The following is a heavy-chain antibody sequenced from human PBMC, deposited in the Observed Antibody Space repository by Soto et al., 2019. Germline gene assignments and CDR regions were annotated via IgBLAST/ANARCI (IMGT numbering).Heavy chain of an antibody. CDR2: INHSGST. CDR3: ARDKITGLFDY. J-gene: IGHJ4*02. Sequence: QVQLQQWGAGLLKPSETLSLTCAVYGGSFSGYYWTWIRQPPGTGLEWIGEINHSGSTNYNPSLKSRVTISVHTSKNQFSLKLTSVTAADTAVYYCARDKITGLFDYWGQGTLVNVSS. CDR1: GGSFSGYY. V-gene: IGHV4-34*01. D-gene: IGHD2-8*02.